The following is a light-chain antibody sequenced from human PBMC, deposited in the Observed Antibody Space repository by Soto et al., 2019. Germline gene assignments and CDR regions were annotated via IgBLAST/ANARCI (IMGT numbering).Light chain of an antibody. CDR3: GTWDSSLSAWV. V-gene: IGLV1-51*02. CDR2: ENN. CDR1: RSNIGNNY. J-gene: IGLJ3*02. Sequence: QSVLTQPPSVSVAPGQKVTISCSGSRSNIGNNYVSWYQQLPGTAPKFLIYENNKRLSGIPDRFSGSKSGTSATLGITGLQTGDEADYYCGTWDSSLSAWVFGGGTKVTVL.